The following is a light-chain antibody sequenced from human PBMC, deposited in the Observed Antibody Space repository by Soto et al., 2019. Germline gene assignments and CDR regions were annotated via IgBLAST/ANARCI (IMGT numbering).Light chain of an antibody. V-gene: IGKV3-11*01. CDR3: QQRTNWRIT. J-gene: IGKJ5*01. CDR2: DAS. CDR1: QSVSSY. Sequence: EIVLTQSPATLSLSPGERATLSCRASQSVSSYLAWYQQKPGQAPRLLIYDASNRATGIPARFSGSGAGTDFTLTISSLEHEDFEVYYGQQRTNWRITFGQGTRLAIK.